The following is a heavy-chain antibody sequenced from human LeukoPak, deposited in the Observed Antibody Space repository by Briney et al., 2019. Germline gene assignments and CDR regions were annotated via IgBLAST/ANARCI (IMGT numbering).Heavy chain of an antibody. CDR2: IGSTGNNI. CDR3: ARGLRRVDD. Sequence: GGSLRLSCAASGFTFTIYTMNWVRQAPGRGLEWVSSIGSTGNNIYYADSVKGRFTISRDNAKVSLYLEMNSLRAEDPAACYCARGLRRVDDWGQGTLVTVSS. V-gene: IGHV3-21*01. CDR1: GFTFTIYT. D-gene: IGHD4-17*01. J-gene: IGHJ4*01.